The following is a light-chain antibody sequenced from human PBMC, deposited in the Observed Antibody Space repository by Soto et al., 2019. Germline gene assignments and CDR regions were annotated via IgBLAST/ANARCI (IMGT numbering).Light chain of an antibody. Sequence: QSALTQPASVSGSPGQSITISCTGTSSDVGGYKFVSWYQQHPGKAPKLMIYEVRNRPSGVSNRFSGSKSGNPASLTISGLQAEDEADYYCSSYTTSSTRVFGGGTQLTVL. J-gene: IGLJ3*02. V-gene: IGLV2-14*01. CDR1: SSDVGGYKF. CDR3: SSYTTSSTRV. CDR2: EVR.